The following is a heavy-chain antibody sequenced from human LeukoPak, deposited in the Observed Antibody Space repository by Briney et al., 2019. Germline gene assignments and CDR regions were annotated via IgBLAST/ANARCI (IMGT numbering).Heavy chain of an antibody. V-gene: IGHV1-58*01. Sequence: SVKVSCKASGFSFTNSAVRWVRQARGQRLEWIGWIVVGSGNTIYVQKFQERVTITRDMSTSTAYMELSCLRSEDTAVYYCAAGYIGGAMVTNAFDIWGQGTMVTVSS. CDR1: GFSFTNSA. CDR2: IVVGSGNT. D-gene: IGHD5-18*01. J-gene: IGHJ3*02. CDR3: AAGYIGGAMVTNAFDI.